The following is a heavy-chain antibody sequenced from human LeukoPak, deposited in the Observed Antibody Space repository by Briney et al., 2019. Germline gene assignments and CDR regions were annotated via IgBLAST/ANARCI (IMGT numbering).Heavy chain of an antibody. J-gene: IGHJ5*02. D-gene: IGHD3-10*01. CDR2: IDYSGST. V-gene: IGHV4-59*01. Sequence: PSETLSLTCTVSGASISNYWTWIRQPPGKGLEWIAYIDYSGSTNYNPSLKSRVTISVDTSKNQFSLNLSSVTAADTAVYYCARQMYGSGSNWFDPWGQGTLVTVSS. CDR1: GASISNY. CDR3: ARQMYGSGSNWFDP.